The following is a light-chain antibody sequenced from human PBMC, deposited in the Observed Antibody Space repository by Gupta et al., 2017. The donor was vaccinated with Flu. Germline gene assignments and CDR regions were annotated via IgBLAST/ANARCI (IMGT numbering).Light chain of an antibody. CDR3: QTYDNH. CDR2: KAS. J-gene: IGKJ4*01. Sequence: DFQMTQSPSTLSASVGDRVTITCRASQNIADWLAWDQQKPGKAPELLIYKASKLEGAVPSRSGGSLFGTKCTVTRSSLDTDDCISDFGQTYDNHFGGGTRLEIK. CDR1: QNIADW. V-gene: IGKV1-5*03.